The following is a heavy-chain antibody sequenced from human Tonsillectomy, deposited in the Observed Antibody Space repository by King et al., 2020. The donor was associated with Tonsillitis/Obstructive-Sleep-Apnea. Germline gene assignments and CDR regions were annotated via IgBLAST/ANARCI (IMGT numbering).Heavy chain of an antibody. D-gene: IGHD5-18*01. Sequence: TLKESGPVPVKPTETLTLTCTVSGFSLSKARMGVCWIRQPPGKALEWLAHIFSNDEKSYSTSLKSRLTISKDTSKSQVVLTMTNMDPVDTATYFCARIADTAMANYYYYYYMDVWGKGTTVTASS. CDR2: IFSNDEK. V-gene: IGHV2-26*01. CDR1: GFSLSKARMG. CDR3: ARIADTAMANYYYYYYMDV. J-gene: IGHJ6*03.